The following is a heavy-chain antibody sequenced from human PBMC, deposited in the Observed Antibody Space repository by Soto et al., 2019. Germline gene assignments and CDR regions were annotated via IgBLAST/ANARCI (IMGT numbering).Heavy chain of an antibody. Sequence: EASVKVSCKASGGTFSSYAISWVRQAPGQGLEWMGGIIPNFGTANYAQKFQGRVTITADKSTSTAYMELSSLRSEDTAVYYCARGIYSYGSVFDYWGQGTLVTVSS. CDR3: ARGIYSYGSVFDY. V-gene: IGHV1-69*06. D-gene: IGHD5-18*01. CDR2: IIPNFGTA. J-gene: IGHJ4*02. CDR1: GGTFSSYA.